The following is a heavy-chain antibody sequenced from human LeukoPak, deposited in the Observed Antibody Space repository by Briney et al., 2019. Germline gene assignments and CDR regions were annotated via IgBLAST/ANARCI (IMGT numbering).Heavy chain of an antibody. CDR1: GDSISTYY. CDR3: ARKLPGVHFDY. D-gene: IGHD2-15*01. Sequence: SETLSLTSTVSGDSISTYYWNWIRQPPGKGLEWIGYIYYSGSTNYNPSLKSRVTISVDTSKNQFSLRLSSVTAADTAVYYCARKLPGVHFDYWGQGTLVTVSS. J-gene: IGHJ4*02. CDR2: IYYSGST. V-gene: IGHV4-59*01.